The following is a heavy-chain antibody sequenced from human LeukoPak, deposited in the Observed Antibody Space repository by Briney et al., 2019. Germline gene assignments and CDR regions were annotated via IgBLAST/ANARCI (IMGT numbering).Heavy chain of an antibody. CDR3: ARGDYGDYA. D-gene: IGHD4-17*01. V-gene: IGHV3-30*04. J-gene: IGHJ5*02. Sequence: GSLRLSCAASGFTFSSYAMHWVRQAPGKGLEWVAATTFDGRLKYYADSVRGRFTLSRDDSRLYLQMNSLRPEDTAVYFCARGDYGDYAWGQGTLVTVSS. CDR1: GFTFSSYA. CDR2: TTFDGRLK.